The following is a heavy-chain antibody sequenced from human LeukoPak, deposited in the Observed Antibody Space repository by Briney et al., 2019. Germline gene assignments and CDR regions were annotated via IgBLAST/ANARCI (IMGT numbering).Heavy chain of an antibody. CDR3: ATTRTISSTRCGMDV. Sequence: ASVKVSCKASGYTFTGYYMHWVRQAPGQGLEWMGWINPNSGGTNYAQKFQGRVTMTRDTSISTAYMELSRLRSDDTAVYYCATTRTISSTRCGMDVWGQGTTVTVSS. CDR2: INPNSGGT. J-gene: IGHJ6*02. V-gene: IGHV1-2*02. CDR1: GYTFTGYY. D-gene: IGHD3-3*01.